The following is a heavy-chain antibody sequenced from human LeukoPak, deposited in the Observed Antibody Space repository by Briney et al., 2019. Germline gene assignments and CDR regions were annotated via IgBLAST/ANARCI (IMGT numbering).Heavy chain of an antibody. CDR3: ARAVRQYYYDSSGYAFDI. V-gene: IGHV3-53*01. J-gene: IGHJ3*02. Sequence: GGSLRLSCAASGFTFSSNYMSWVRRARGKGVEGVSVIYRGGSTYYADSLKGRFTISRDNSKNTLYLQMNSLRAEDTAVYYCARAVRQYYYDSSGYAFDIWGQGTMVTVSS. D-gene: IGHD3-22*01. CDR1: GFTFSSNY. CDR2: IYRGGST.